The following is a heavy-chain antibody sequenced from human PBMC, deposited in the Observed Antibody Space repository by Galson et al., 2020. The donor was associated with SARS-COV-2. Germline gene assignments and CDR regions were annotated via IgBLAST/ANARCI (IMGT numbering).Heavy chain of an antibody. D-gene: IGHD3-10*01. CDR3: ARDGASMVRGFVYYYYMDV. CDR1: GGSISSGSYY. Sequence: SETLSLTCTVSGGSISSGSYYWSWIRQPAGKGLEWIGRIYTSGSTNYNPSLKSRVTISVDTSKNQFSLKLRSVTAADTAVYYCARDGASMVRGFVYYYYMDVWGKGTTVTVSS. V-gene: IGHV4-61*02. J-gene: IGHJ6*03. CDR2: IYTSGST.